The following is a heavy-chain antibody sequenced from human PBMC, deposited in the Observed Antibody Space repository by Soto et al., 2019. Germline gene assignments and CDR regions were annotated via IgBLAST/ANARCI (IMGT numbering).Heavy chain of an antibody. J-gene: IGHJ5*02. CDR3: VRGKNVHNWFDP. V-gene: IGHV4-30-4*01. CDR2: IYYSGST. Sequence: PSETLSLTCTVSGGSINSGDYYWSLIRQPPGKGLEWIGYIYYSGSTYYNPSLKSRVTISLDTSKNQFYLKLSSVTAADTAVYYCVRGKNVHNWFDPWGQGTLVTVSS. CDR1: GGSINSGDYY.